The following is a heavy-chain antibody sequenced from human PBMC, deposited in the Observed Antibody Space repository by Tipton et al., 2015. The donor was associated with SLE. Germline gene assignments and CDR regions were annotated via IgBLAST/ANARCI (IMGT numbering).Heavy chain of an antibody. CDR3: ANSLLWGLDY. D-gene: IGHD3-10*01. Sequence: QVQLVQSGGGLVQPGGSLRLSCAASGFTFSNYAMHWVRQAPGKGLEWVAVIWYDGSNKYYADSVKGRFTISRDNSKNTLYLQMNSLRAEDTAVHYCANSLLWGLDYWGQGTRVTVSS. CDR2: IWYDGSNK. V-gene: IGHV3-33*06. CDR1: GFTFSNYA. J-gene: IGHJ4*02.